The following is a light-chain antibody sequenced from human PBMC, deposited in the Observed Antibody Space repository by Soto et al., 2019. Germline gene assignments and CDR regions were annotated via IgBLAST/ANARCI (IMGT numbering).Light chain of an antibody. CDR3: QSYDNILSGPL. V-gene: IGLV1-40*01. CDR2: KNN. J-gene: IGLJ3*02. Sequence: QSVLTQPPSVSGAPGQTNTISCTGSRSNVGANYDVHWYQVLPGAGPRLLIYKNNNRPSGVPDRFSGSKSGTSASLAITGLRAEDEADYYCQSYDNILSGPLFGGGTKLTVL. CDR1: RSNVGANYD.